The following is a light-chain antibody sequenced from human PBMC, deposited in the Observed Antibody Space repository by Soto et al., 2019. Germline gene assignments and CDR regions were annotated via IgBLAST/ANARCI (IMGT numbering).Light chain of an antibody. CDR3: CSYAGSSWV. Sequence: QSALTQPRSVSGSPGQSVTISCTGTSSDVGGYNYVSWYQQYPGKAPKLMIYDVSKRPSGVPHRFSGSKSGNTASLTISGLQAEDEADYYCCSYAGSSWVFGGGTKLTVL. CDR1: SSDVGGYNY. J-gene: IGLJ3*02. V-gene: IGLV2-11*01. CDR2: DVS.